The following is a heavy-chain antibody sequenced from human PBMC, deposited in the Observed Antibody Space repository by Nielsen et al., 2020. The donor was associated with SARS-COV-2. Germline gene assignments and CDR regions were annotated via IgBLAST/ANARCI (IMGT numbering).Heavy chain of an antibody. J-gene: IGHJ4*02. Sequence: SLKISCAASGFTFDDYAMHWVRQAPGKGLEWVSCISWNSGSIGYADSVKGRFTISRDNAKNSLYLQMNSLRAEDTALYYCAKLDYYDSRDYWGQGTLVTVSS. V-gene: IGHV3-9*01. CDR1: GFTFDDYA. CDR2: ISWNSGSI. CDR3: AKLDYYDSRDY. D-gene: IGHD3-22*01.